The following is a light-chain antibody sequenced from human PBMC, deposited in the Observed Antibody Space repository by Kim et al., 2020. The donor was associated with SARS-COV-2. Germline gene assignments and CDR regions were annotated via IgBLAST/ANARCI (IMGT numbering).Light chain of an antibody. CDR1: TSTFVGNE. CDR2: DIN. Sequence: GKRGLTSGSGTTSTFVGNEASWYRHRPGPAPNLLIYDINRRPSGVTDRFSGSKSGTSASLAISGLQSEDEADYYCESWDDSINGPVFGVGTQLTVL. CDR3: ESWDDSINGPV. V-gene: IGLV1-44*01. J-gene: IGLJ3*02.